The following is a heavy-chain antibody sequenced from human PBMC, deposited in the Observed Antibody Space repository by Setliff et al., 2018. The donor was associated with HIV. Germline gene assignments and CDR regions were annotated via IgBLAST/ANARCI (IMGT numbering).Heavy chain of an antibody. D-gene: IGHD3-3*01. V-gene: IGHV3-74*01. Sequence: QPGGSLRLSCVVSGFTFNTYSMNWVRQAPGKGLEWVSRIDSDGSDTNYADSVRGRFTISRDNAKNTVYLQLTSLRAEDTAVYYCARGPQYNFWGGYLGLWGQGTLVTVSP. J-gene: IGHJ4*02. CDR3: ARGPQYNFWGGYLGL. CDR1: GFTFNTYS. CDR2: IDSDGSDT.